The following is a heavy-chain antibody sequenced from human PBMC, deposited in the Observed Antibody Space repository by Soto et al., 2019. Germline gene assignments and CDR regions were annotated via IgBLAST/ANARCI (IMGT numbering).Heavy chain of an antibody. Sequence: QVQLVQSGAEVKKPGSSVKVSCKASGGTFSSYAISWVRQAPGQGLEWMGGIIPIFGTANYAQKFQGRVNINPDESQGQAYMEASSLNSEDTAVYFCARRVWGAVTPFDYWGQGTLVTVSS. J-gene: IGHJ4*02. D-gene: IGHD3-16*01. V-gene: IGHV1-69*01. CDR1: GGTFSSYA. CDR2: IIPIFGTA. CDR3: ARRVWGAVTPFDY.